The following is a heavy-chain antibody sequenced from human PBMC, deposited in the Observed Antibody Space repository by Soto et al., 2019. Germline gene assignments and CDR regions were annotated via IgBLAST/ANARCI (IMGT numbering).Heavy chain of an antibody. Sequence: EVQLLESGGGLVQPGGSLRLSCAASGFTFNSYAMSWVRQVPGKGLEWVSSITGTGGDTYYADSVSGRFIISRDNSENTLFLQGNSLRVDDTAVYFCATYSVYGGNPRNAFDVWGQGTVITVSP. CDR1: GFTFNSYA. CDR2: ITGTGGDT. CDR3: ATYSVYGGNPRNAFDV. V-gene: IGHV3-23*01. J-gene: IGHJ3*01. D-gene: IGHD4-17*01.